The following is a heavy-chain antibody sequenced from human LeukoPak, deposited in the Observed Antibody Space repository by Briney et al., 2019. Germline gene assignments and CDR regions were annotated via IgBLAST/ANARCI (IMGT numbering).Heavy chain of an antibody. CDR3: ARGFEIFDY. Sequence: GGSLRLSCAASGFTFSSYSLNWVRQAPGKGLEWVSYISRSSSTIYADSVKGRFTISRDNANNSLYLQMNSLRGDDTAVYYCARGFEIFDYWGQGTLVTVSS. J-gene: IGHJ4*02. CDR1: GFTFSSYS. CDR2: ISRSSST. D-gene: IGHD3-9*01. V-gene: IGHV3-48*01.